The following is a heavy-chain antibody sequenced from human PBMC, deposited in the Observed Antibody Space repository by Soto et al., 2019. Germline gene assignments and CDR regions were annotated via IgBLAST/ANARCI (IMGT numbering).Heavy chain of an antibody. CDR3: ASRDPGTSVDY. CDR2: IYRTGST. V-gene: IGHV4-4*02. D-gene: IGHD1-7*01. J-gene: IGHJ4*02. CDR1: GGSFTSNNW. Sequence: PSETLSLTCAVSGGSFTSNNWWTWVRQPPGQGLEWIGEIYRTGSTNYNPSLQSRVTISLDKSENQYSLKVTSLTAADTAVYYCASRDPGTSVDYWDQVTLVTVSS.